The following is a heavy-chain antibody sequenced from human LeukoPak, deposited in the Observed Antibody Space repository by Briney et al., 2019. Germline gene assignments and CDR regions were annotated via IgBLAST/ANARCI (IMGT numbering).Heavy chain of an antibody. CDR1: GYSISTGYF. CDR2: IFHTGST. J-gene: IGHJ4*02. CDR3: ASPRGTYIDY. Sequence: SETLSLTCAVSGYSISTGYFWGWFRQSPGQGLEWIGSIFHTGSTSYNPSFKRRATLSVDTSKNEFSLKLTSVNATDTAIYYCASPRGTYIDYWGQGILVTVSS. V-gene: IGHV4-38-2*01. D-gene: IGHD3-16*01.